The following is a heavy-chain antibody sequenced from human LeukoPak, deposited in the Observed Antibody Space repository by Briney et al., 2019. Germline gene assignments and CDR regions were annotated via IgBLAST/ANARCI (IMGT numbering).Heavy chain of an antibody. D-gene: IGHD4-23*01. CDR3: TKDLRWSDY. V-gene: IGHV3-48*02. Sequence: GGSLRLSCAASGFSFRLYNMKWVRQAPGKGLEWVSYISSRSGTTYYADSVKGRFTISRDNAKNSLYLQMNSLRDEDTAVYYCTKDLRWSDYWGQGTLVTVSS. CDR1: GFSFRLYN. CDR2: ISSRSGTT. J-gene: IGHJ4*02.